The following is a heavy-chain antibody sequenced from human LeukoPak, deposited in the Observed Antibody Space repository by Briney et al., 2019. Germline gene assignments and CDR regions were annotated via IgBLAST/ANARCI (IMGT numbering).Heavy chain of an antibody. J-gene: IGHJ5*02. D-gene: IGHD6-19*01. CDR1: GDSVSINSAA. CDR2: TYYRFKWYN. Sequence: SQTLSLTCALSGDSVSINSAAWNWIRQSPSRGLEWLGRTYYRFKWYNYYGVSVKSRITINPDTSKNQFSLQLNSVTPEDTAVYYCARGGSGWWGFDPWGQGTRVTVSS. CDR3: ARGGSGWWGFDP. V-gene: IGHV6-1*01.